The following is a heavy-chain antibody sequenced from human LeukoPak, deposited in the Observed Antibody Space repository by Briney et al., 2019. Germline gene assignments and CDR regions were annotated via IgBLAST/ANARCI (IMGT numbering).Heavy chain of an antibody. CDR3: ATGSGAAGLTENDY. V-gene: IGHV3-30*02. CDR1: GFTFSSYG. J-gene: IGHJ4*02. CDR2: IRYDGSNK. Sequence: GGSLRLSCAASGFTFSSYGMHWVRQAPGKGLEWVAFIRYDGSNKYYADSVKGRFTISRDNSKNTLYLQMNSLRAEDTAVYYCATGSGAAGLTENDYWGQGTLVTVSS. D-gene: IGHD6-13*01.